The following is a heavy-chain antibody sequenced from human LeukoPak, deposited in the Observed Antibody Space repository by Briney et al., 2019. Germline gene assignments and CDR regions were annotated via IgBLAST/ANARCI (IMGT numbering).Heavy chain of an antibody. CDR2: IYWDDDK. D-gene: IGHD6-19*01. CDR1: GFSLSTSGVG. Sequence: SGPTLVHPTPPLTLTCTFSGFSLSTSGVGVGWIRQPPVKALEWLALIYWDDDKRYSPSRKSRLTITKDTSKNQVVLTMTNMDPVDTATYYCAHRMPVAGNFDYWGQGTLVTVSS. J-gene: IGHJ4*02. V-gene: IGHV2-5*02. CDR3: AHRMPVAGNFDY.